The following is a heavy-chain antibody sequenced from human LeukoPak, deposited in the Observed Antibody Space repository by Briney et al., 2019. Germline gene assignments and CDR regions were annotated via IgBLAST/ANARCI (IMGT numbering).Heavy chain of an antibody. V-gene: IGHV1-69*04. J-gene: IGHJ4*02. D-gene: IGHD3-10*01. CDR2: IVPILGIA. CDR1: GGTFSSYA. CDR3: ARGLSKLL. Sequence: GASVKVSCKASGGTFSSYAISWVRQAPGQGLERMGRIVPILGIANYAQKFQGRVTITADKSTSTAYMELSSLRSEDTAVYYCARGLSKLLWGQGTLVTVSS.